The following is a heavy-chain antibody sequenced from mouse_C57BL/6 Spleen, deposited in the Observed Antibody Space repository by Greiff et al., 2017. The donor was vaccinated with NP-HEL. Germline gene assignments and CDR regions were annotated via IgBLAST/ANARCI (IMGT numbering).Heavy chain of an antibody. CDR1: GYTFTSYW. V-gene: IGHV1-69*01. J-gene: IGHJ2*01. D-gene: IGHD1-1*01. CDR3: ARGPTVVAPDY. Sequence: QVQLKQPGAELVMPGASVKLSCKASGYTFTSYWMHWVKQRPGQGLEWIGEIDPSDSYTNYNQKFKGKSTLTVDKSSSTAYMQLSSLTSEDSAVYYCARGPTVVAPDYWGQGTTLTVAS. CDR2: IDPSDSYT.